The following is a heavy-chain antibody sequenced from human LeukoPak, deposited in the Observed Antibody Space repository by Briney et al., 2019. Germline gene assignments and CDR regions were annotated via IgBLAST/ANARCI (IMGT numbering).Heavy chain of an antibody. CDR1: GFTVSSNY. CDR2: IYSGGST. V-gene: IGHV3-53*01. D-gene: IGHD4-17*01. CDR3: AKDQRAYGDYVPFDY. Sequence: PGGSLRLSCAASGFTVSSNYMTWVRQAPGKGLEWVSVIYSGGSTYYADSVKGRFTISRDNSKNTLYLQMNSLRVEDTAVYYCAKDQRAYGDYVPFDYWGQGTLVTVSS. J-gene: IGHJ4*02.